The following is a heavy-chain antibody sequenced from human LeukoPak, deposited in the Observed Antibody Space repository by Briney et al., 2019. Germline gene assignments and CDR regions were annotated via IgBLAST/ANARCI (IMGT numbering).Heavy chain of an antibody. CDR2: INPSGGST. J-gene: IGHJ4*02. V-gene: IGHV1-46*01. D-gene: IGHD5-24*01. CDR3: ARGGYNFDY. Sequence: ASVKVSCKASGYTFTSYGISWVRQAPGQGLEWMGIINPSGGSTSYAQKFQGRITMTRDMSTSTVYMELSSLRSEDTAVYYCARGGYNFDYWGQGTLVTVSS. CDR1: GYTFTSYG.